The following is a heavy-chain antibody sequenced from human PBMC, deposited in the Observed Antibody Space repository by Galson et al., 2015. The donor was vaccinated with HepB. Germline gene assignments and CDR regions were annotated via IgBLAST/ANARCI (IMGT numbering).Heavy chain of an antibody. D-gene: IGHD3-22*01. CDR1: GFPFSTYP. CDR3: AQAIFLYNYDSATYYVPPSDF. CDR2: ISYDGSHK. V-gene: IGHV3-30*18. J-gene: IGHJ4*02. Sequence: SLRLSCAASGFPFSTYPMHWVRQAPGMGLEWVAVISYDGSHKYYADSVKGRFTISRDNSNNILYLQMNSLRAEDTALYYCAQAIFLYNYDSATYYVPPSDFWGQGTLVTVSS.